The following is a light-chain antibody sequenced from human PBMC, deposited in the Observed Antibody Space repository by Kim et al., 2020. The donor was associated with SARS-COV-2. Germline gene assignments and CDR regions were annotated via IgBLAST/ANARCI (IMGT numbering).Light chain of an antibody. CDR1: RNIDTY. CDR2: DAS. J-gene: IGKJ4*01. V-gene: IGKV3-11*01. CDR3: QQRNSWPPAVT. Sequence: PGERATLSCRASRNIDTYLAGYQQRPGQAPRLLVYDASNRATGVPDRFSGSGSGTDFTLTISSLEPEDFSIYYCQQRNSWPPAVTFGGGTKVDIK.